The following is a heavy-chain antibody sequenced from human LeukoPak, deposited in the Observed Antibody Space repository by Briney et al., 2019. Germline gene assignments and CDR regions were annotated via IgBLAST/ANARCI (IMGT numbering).Heavy chain of an antibody. CDR1: GFTFSTYA. Sequence: GGSLRLSCAASGFTFSTYAMHWVRQAPGKGLEGVTIISFDAKNIYYADSVKGRFTISRDNSKSTLYLQMNSLRTEDTAVYYCARRDSSTSSESRDYALDIWGQGTMVTVSS. CDR2: ISFDAKNI. J-gene: IGHJ3*02. D-gene: IGHD3-22*01. CDR3: ARRDSSTSSESRDYALDI. V-gene: IGHV3-30*04.